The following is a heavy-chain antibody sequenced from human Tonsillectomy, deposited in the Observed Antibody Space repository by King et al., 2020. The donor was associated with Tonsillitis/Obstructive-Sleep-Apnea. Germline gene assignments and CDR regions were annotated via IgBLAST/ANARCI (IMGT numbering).Heavy chain of an antibody. CDR1: GFTFSSYA. CDR2: ISYDGSNK. V-gene: IGHV3-30*04. Sequence: VQLVESGGGVVQPGRSLRLSCAASGFTFSSYAMHWVRQAPGKGLEWVAVISYDGSNKYYADSVKGRFTISRDNSKNTLYLQMNSLRAEDTAVYYCAREGGSGRYYFDYWGQGTLFTVSS. D-gene: IGHD3-10*01. J-gene: IGHJ4*02. CDR3: AREGGSGRYYFDY.